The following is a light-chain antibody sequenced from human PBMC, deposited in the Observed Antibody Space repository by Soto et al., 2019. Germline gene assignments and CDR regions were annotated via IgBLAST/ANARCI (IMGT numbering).Light chain of an antibody. CDR3: QTWGTGIQGV. Sequence: QSVLTQSPSASASLGASVTLTCTLSSGHSSYAIAWHQQQPEKGPRYLMKLNSDGSHSKGDGIPDRLSGSSSGAERYLTISCLQYEDEADYYCQTWGTGIQGVFGGGTKLTVL. V-gene: IGLV4-69*01. CDR1: SGHSSYA. CDR2: LNSDGSH. J-gene: IGLJ3*02.